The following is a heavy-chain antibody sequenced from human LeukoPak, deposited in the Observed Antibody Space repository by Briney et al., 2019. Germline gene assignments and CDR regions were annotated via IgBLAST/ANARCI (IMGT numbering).Heavy chain of an antibody. D-gene: IGHD3-22*01. V-gene: IGHV1-18*01. Sequence: GASVKVSCKVSGYTFTSYGISWVRQAPGQGLEWMGWISAYNGNTNYAQKLQGRVTMTTDTSTSTAYMELRSLRSDDTAVYYCARIDYDSSGYYYRIDYYFDYWGQGTLVTVSS. CDR2: ISAYNGNT. J-gene: IGHJ4*02. CDR1: GYTFTSYG. CDR3: ARIDYDSSGYYYRIDYYFDY.